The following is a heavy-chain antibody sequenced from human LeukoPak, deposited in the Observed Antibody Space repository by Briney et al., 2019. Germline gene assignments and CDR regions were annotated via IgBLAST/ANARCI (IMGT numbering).Heavy chain of an antibody. V-gene: IGHV4-59*01. CDR2: IYYSGSA. CDR3: ARGLGSSGWYDQDY. Sequence: ASETLSLTCTVSGGSISTYYWNWIRQPPGKGLEYIGYIYYSGSANYNPSLKSRVTISVDPSKNQFSLKLSSVTAADTAVYYCARGLGSSGWYDQDYWGQGTLVTVSS. D-gene: IGHD6-19*01. CDR1: GGSISTYY. J-gene: IGHJ4*02.